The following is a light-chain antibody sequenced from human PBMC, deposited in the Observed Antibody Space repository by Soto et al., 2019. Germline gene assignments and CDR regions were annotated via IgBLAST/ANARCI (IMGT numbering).Light chain of an antibody. J-gene: IGKJ1*01. Sequence: EIVLTQSPGTLSLSPGERAALSCRASQGFSSSFLAWYQHRPGQAPRLLIYGASSRATGIPGRFSGSRSGEYFTLTISRQEPEDLALYYCQQYGHSPTFGPGTTVEIK. CDR3: QQYGHSPT. CDR2: GAS. CDR1: QGFSSSF. V-gene: IGKV3-20*01.